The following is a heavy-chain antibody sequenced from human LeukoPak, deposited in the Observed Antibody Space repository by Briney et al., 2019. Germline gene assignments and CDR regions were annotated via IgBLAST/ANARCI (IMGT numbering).Heavy chain of an antibody. Sequence: ERSLRLSCAASGFTFSSYVVVWVRQAPGKGLEWVAGISYDGNYKYYVDSVKGRFTISRDNSKSTLYLQMNSLRAGDTAIYYCARGNYGGDEGYYYYYGMDVWGQGTTVTVSS. CDR2: ISYDGNYK. CDR3: ARGNYGGDEGYYYYYGMDV. V-gene: IGHV3-30*03. CDR1: GFTFSSYV. D-gene: IGHD4-23*01. J-gene: IGHJ6*02.